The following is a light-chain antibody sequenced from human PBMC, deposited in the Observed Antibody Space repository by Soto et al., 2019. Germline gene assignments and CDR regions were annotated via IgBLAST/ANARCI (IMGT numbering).Light chain of an antibody. CDR2: EVT. CDR1: SSDIGTYDY. J-gene: IGLJ2*01. CDR3: SSYTTTTTPVV. V-gene: IGLV2-14*01. Sequence: QSALTQPASVSGSPGQSSTLSCTGTSSDIGTYDYVSWYQHHPGKAPKLMIYEVTNRPSGVSDRFSGSKSGKTASLTISGLQAEYEADYYCSSYTTTTTPVVFGGGTKLTVL.